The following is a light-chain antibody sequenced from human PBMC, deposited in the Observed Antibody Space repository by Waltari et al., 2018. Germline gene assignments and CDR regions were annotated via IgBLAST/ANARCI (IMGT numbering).Light chain of an antibody. CDR3: QQRSNWLLT. Sequence: EIVLTQSPATLYLSPGERATLSCRASQSLSSSLAWYQQKPGQAPRLLIYDASNRATGIPARFSGSGSGTDFTLTISSLEPEDFAVYYCQQRSNWLLTFGGGTKVEIK. CDR2: DAS. J-gene: IGKJ4*01. CDR1: QSLSSS. V-gene: IGKV3-11*01.